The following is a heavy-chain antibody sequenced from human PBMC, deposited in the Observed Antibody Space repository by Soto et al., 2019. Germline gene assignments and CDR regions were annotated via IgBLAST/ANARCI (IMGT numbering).Heavy chain of an antibody. D-gene: IGHD3-3*01. J-gene: IGHJ4*02. CDR1: GGSISSGGYY. CDR3: ARNVDFWSGYYDY. V-gene: IGHV4-31*03. Sequence: SETLSLTCTVSGGSISSGGYYWSWIRRHPGKGLEWIGYIYYSGSIYYNPSLKSRVTISVDTSKNQFSLKLSSVTAADTAVYYCARNVDFWSGYYDYWGQGTLVTV. CDR2: IYYSGSI.